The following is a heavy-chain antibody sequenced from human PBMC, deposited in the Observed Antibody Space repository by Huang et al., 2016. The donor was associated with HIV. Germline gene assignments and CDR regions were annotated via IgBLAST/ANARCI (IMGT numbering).Heavy chain of an antibody. CDR1: GGTFSSCG. D-gene: IGHD6-13*01. Sequence: QVQLVQSGAEVKKPGSSVKVSCRASGGTFSSCGISGVRQAPGQGLEWRGGIIPIVGTPNYAQKFQVRGTITADESTSTAYMELSSLRSEDTAVYYCARWEAAADNNWFDPWGQGTLVTVSS. CDR2: IIPIVGTP. V-gene: IGHV1-69*01. J-gene: IGHJ5*02. CDR3: ARWEAAADNNWFDP.